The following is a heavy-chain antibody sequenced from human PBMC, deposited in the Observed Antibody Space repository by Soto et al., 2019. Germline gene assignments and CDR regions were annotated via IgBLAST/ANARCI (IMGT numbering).Heavy chain of an antibody. CDR1: GGSISSGDYY. V-gene: IGHV4-30-4*01. Sequence: PSETLSLTCTVSGGSISSGDYYWIWIRQPPGKGLEWIGYIYYSGSTYYNPSLKSRVTISVDTSKNQFSLKLSSVTAADTAVYYCARDRVATIFGVAHNHYGMDVWGQGTTVTVSS. CDR2: IYYSGST. CDR3: ARDRVATIFGVAHNHYGMDV. J-gene: IGHJ6*02. D-gene: IGHD3-3*01.